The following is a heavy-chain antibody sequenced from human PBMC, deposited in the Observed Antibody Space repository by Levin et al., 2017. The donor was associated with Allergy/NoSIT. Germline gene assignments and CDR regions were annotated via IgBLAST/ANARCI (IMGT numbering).Heavy chain of an antibody. D-gene: IGHD4-23*01. CDR2: IYYSGST. Sequence: SSETLSLTCTVSGGSVSSGSYYWSWIRQPPGTGLEWIGYIYYSGSTNYNPSLKSRVTISVDTSKNQFSLKLSSVTAADTAVYYCARNVDGGNAYNWFDPWGQGTLVTVSS. V-gene: IGHV4-61*01. CDR3: ARNVDGGNAYNWFDP. J-gene: IGHJ5*02. CDR1: GGSVSSGSYY.